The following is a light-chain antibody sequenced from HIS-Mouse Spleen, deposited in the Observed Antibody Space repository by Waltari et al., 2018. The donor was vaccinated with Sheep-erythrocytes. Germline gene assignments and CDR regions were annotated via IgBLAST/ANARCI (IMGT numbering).Light chain of an antibody. Sequence: AIQLTQSPSSLSASVGDRGTITCRASQGISSALAWYQQKPGKAPKLLIYDASSVESGVPSRFSGSGSGTDFTLTISSLQPEDFATYYCQQFNSYLYTFGQGTKLEIK. CDR2: DAS. CDR3: QQFNSYLYT. V-gene: IGKV1-13*02. J-gene: IGKJ2*01. CDR1: QGISSA.